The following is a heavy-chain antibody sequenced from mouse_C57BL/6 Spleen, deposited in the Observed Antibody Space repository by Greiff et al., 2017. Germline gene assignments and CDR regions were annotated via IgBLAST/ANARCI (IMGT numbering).Heavy chain of an antibody. V-gene: IGHV1-52*01. CDR1: GYTFTSYW. Sequence: QVQLKQPGAELVRPGSSVKLSCKASGYTFTSYWMHWVKQRPIQGLEWIGNIDPSDSETHYNQKFKDKATLTVDKSSSTAYMQLSSLTSEDSAVYYCARRYDYDEAWFAYWGQGTLVTVSA. D-gene: IGHD2-4*01. J-gene: IGHJ3*01. CDR3: ARRYDYDEAWFAY. CDR2: IDPSDSET.